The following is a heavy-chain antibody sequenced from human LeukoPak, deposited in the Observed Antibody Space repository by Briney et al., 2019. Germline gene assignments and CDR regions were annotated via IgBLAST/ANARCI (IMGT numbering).Heavy chain of an antibody. CDR3: ARDRIAVAQAFDI. Sequence: GGSLRLSCAASGFTFNTYGMHWVRQAPGRGLEWVAFIRFDGSDKYYADSVRGRFTISRDNSKNTLFLQMNSLRAEDTAVYYCARDRIAVAQAFDIWGQGTMVTVSS. CDR1: GFTFNTYG. D-gene: IGHD6-19*01. J-gene: IGHJ3*02. CDR2: IRFDGSDK. V-gene: IGHV3-30*02.